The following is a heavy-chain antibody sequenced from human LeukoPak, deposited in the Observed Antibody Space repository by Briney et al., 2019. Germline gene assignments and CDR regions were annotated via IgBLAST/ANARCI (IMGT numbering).Heavy chain of an antibody. CDR1: GGSFSCYY. CDR3: ARGRNTMIVVPFDI. J-gene: IGHJ3*02. V-gene: IGHV4-34*01. CDR2: INHSGST. Sequence: SETLSLTCAVYGGSFSCYYWSWIRQPPGKGLEWIGEINHSGSTNYNPSLKSRVTISVDTSKNQFSLKLSSVTAADTAVYYCARGRNTMIVVPFDIWGQGTTVTVSS. D-gene: IGHD3-22*01.